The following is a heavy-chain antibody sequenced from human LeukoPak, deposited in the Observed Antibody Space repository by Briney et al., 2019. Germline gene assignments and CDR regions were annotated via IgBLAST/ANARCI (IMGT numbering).Heavy chain of an antibody. Sequence: SETLSLTCTVSGGSISSYYWSWIRQPPGKGLEWIGYIYYSGSTNYNPSLKSRVTISVDTSKNQFSLKLSSVTAADTAVNYCATFAGGYSYWGQGTLVTVSS. CDR2: IYYSGST. J-gene: IGHJ4*02. D-gene: IGHD5-18*01. CDR3: ATFAGGYSY. V-gene: IGHV4-59*01. CDR1: GGSISSYY.